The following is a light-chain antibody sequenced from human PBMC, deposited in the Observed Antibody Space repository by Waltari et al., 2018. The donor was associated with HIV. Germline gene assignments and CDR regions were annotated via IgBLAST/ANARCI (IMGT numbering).Light chain of an antibody. J-gene: IGLJ1*01. V-gene: IGLV2-14*03. CDR1: NRYAGGSDF. CDR2: DVN. CDR3: SSYTLTSTYV. Sequence: QSALTQPASVPGAHGQSITISCTGTNRYAGGSDFVPWYQQHPGKAPKLIIYDVNHRTSGVSNRFSGSKSGNTASLTISGLQAEDEADYYCSSYTLTSTYVFGTGTKVTVL.